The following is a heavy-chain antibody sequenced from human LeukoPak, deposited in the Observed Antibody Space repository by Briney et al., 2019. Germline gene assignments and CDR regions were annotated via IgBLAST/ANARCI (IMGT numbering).Heavy chain of an antibody. CDR3: ARPDIVVVVAAPDY. V-gene: IGHV3-21*01. Sequence: SGGSLRLSCAASGFTFSSYSMNWVRQAPGKGLEWVSSISSSSSYIYYADSVKGRLTISRDNAKNSLYLQMNSLRAEDTAVYYCARPDIVVVVAAPDYWGQGTLVTVSS. CDR2: ISSSSSYI. J-gene: IGHJ4*02. D-gene: IGHD2-15*01. CDR1: GFTFSSYS.